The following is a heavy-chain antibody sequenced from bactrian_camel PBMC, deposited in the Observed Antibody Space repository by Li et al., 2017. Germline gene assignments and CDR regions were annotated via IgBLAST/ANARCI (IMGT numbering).Heavy chain of an antibody. V-gene: IGHV3S1*01. D-gene: IGHD5*01. CDR2: INSGGGTT. CDR1: GFTFSSYW. Sequence: VQLVESGGGLVQPGGSLRLSCAASGFTFSSYWMYWVRQAPGRGLEWVSTINSGGGTTYYADSVKGRFTISRDNAENTMYLQLNSLKTEDTAMYYCAKYICSGRGTCYGMDYWGKGTQVTVS. J-gene: IGHJ7*01.